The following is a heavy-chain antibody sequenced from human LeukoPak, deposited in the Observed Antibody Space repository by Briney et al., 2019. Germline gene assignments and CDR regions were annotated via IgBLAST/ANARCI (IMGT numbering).Heavy chain of an antibody. CDR3: ASSMYSSGWGPFDY. CDR2: ISYDGSNK. D-gene: IGHD6-19*01. CDR1: GFTFSSYA. Sequence: PGRSLRLSCAASGFTFSSYAMHWVRQAPGKGLEWVAVISYDGSNKYYADSVKGRFTISRDNSKNTLYLQMNSLRAEDTAVYYSASSMYSSGWGPFDYWGQGTLVTVSS. J-gene: IGHJ4*02. V-gene: IGHV3-30-3*01.